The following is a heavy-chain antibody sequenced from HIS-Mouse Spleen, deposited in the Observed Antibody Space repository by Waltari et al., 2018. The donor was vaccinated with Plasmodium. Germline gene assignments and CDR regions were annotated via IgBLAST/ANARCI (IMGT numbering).Heavy chain of an antibody. V-gene: IGHV1-2*02. Sequence: QVQLVQSGAEVKKPGASVKVSCKASGYTFTGYYMHWVRQAPGQGLEGMGWINPNIGGTNYAQKFQGRVTMTRDTSISTAYMELSMLRSDDTAVYCCARVLGYKAAAGTFVEYFQHWGQGTLVTVAS. CDR1: GYTFTGYY. J-gene: IGHJ1*01. D-gene: IGHD6-13*01. CDR2: INPNIGGT. CDR3: ARVLGYKAAAGTFVEYFQH.